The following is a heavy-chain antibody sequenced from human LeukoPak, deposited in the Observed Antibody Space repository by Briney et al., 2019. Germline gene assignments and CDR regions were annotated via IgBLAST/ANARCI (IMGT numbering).Heavy chain of an antibody. Sequence: SETLSLTCTVSGGSISSYYWSWIRQPAGRGLEWIGRIQTSGSTNYNPSLKSRVTMSVDTSKNKFSLKVNSVTAADTAVYYCARVGSGWSFDYWGQGNLVTVSS. CDR3: ARVGSGWSFDY. CDR1: GGSISSYY. CDR2: IQTSGST. V-gene: IGHV4-4*07. J-gene: IGHJ4*02. D-gene: IGHD6-19*01.